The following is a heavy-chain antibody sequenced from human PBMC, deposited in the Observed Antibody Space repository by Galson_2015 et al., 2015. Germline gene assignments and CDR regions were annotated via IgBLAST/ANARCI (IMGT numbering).Heavy chain of an antibody. J-gene: IGHJ3*02. CDR3: ASLIFPVLAPGLSDAFDI. CDR1: GFTFSSHG. CDR2: IWYDGSNK. D-gene: IGHD3-3*02. V-gene: IGHV3-33*01. Sequence: SLRLSCAASGFTFSSHGMHWVRQAPGKGLEWVAVIWYDGSNKYYADSVKGRFTISRDNSKNTLYLQMNSLRAEDTAVYYCASLIFPVLAPGLSDAFDIWGQGTMVTVSS.